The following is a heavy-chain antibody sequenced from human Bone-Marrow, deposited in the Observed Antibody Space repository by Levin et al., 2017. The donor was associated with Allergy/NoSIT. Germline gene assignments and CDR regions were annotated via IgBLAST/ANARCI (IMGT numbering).Heavy chain of an antibody. V-gene: IGHV4-59*01. D-gene: IGHD3-16*01. Sequence: SETLSLTCTVSGVSIGLYYWSWIRQPPGKPLEWVGFVYYSGTTKYNPSLNSRVTLSVDTSKNQFSLNLRSVTAADTAVYYCARDGLGKAGFDCWGPGVLVTVSS. CDR2: VYYSGTT. CDR1: GVSIGLYY. J-gene: IGHJ4*01. CDR3: ARDGLGKAGFDC.